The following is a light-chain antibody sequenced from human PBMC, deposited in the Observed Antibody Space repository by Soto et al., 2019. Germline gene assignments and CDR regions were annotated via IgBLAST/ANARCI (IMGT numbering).Light chain of an antibody. CDR3: SSYTSSNTLV. V-gene: IGLV2-14*01. CDR2: EVT. CDR1: SSDTGGYNY. Sequence: QSALTQPASVSGSPGQSITISCTGGSSDTGGYNYVSWFQQHPGKAPKLMIYEVTNRPSGVSNRFSGSKSGSTASLTISGLQAEDEADYYCSSYTSSNTLVFGTGTKVTVL. J-gene: IGLJ1*01.